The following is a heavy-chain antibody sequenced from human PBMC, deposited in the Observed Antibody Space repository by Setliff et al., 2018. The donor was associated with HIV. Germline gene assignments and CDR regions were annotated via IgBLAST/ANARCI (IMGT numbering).Heavy chain of an antibody. CDR1: GGSISSYY. CDR2: SHNNGNT. D-gene: IGHD2-21*01. J-gene: IGHJ5*02. Sequence: LSLTCTVSGGSISSYYWSWIRQPPGEGLEWIGYSHNNGNTHYNPSLKSRVTISVDTSKNHVSLRLNSVTAADTAVYYCARLFIPNYFDPWGQGTLVTVSS. V-gene: IGHV4-59*08. CDR3: ARLFIPNYFDP.